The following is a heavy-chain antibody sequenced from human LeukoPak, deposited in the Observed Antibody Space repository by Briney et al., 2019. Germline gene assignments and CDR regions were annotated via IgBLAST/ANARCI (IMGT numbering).Heavy chain of an antibody. CDR3: ANWGLHPLDAFDI. Sequence: ASVKVSCKASGGTFSSYAISWVRQAPGQGLEWMGGIIPIFGTANYAQKFQGRVTITADKSTSTAYMELSSLRSEDTAVYYCANWGLHPLDAFDIWGQGTMVTVSS. CDR1: GGTFSSYA. D-gene: IGHD7-27*01. V-gene: IGHV1-69*06. J-gene: IGHJ3*02. CDR2: IIPIFGTA.